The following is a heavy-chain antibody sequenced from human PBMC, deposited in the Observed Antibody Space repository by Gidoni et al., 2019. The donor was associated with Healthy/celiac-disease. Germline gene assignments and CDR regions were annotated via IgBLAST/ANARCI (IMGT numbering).Heavy chain of an antibody. CDR2: IYTSGST. CDR1: GGSISSYY. Sequence: QVQLQESGPGLVKPSETLSLTCPVSGGSISSYYWSWIRQPAGKGLEWIGRIYTSGSTNYNPSLKSRVTMSVDTSKNQFSLKLSSVTAADTAVYYCARDYGSGSYEENIDAFDIWGQGTMVTVSS. CDR3: ARDYGSGSYEENIDAFDI. J-gene: IGHJ3*02. D-gene: IGHD3-10*01. V-gene: IGHV4-4*07.